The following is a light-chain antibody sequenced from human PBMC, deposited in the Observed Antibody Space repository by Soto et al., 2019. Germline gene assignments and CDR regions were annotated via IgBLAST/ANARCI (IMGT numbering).Light chain of an antibody. V-gene: IGLV2-14*01. CDR2: DVS. CDR3: SSYTSSSTPLYV. CDR1: SSDVGGYNY. J-gene: IGLJ1*01. Sequence: QCALTQAASVSGSPGRSITISCTGTSSDVGGYNYVSWYQQHPGKAPKLMIYDVSNRPSGVSNRFPGSKSGNTASLTISGLQAEDEADYYCSSYTSSSTPLYVSGTGTKVTVL.